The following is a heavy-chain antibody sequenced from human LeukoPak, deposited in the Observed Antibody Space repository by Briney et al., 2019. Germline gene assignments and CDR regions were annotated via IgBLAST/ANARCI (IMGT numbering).Heavy chain of an antibody. Sequence: GGTLRLSCAASGLTFSSHGMNWVRQAPGKGLEWVSAISGSGGSTYYADSVKGRFTISRDNSKNTLYLQMNSLRAEDTAVYYCAKVLSYCSSTSCAPFDYWGQGPLVTVSS. J-gene: IGHJ4*02. D-gene: IGHD2-2*01. V-gene: IGHV3-23*01. CDR3: AKVLSYCSSTSCAPFDY. CDR1: GLTFSSHG. CDR2: ISGSGGST.